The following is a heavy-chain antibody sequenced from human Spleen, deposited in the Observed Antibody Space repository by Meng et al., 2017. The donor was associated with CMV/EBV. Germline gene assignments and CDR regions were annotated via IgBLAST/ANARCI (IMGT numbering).Heavy chain of an antibody. CDR2: IIPILGIA. D-gene: IGHD3-16*01. J-gene: IGHJ4*02. Sequence: SVKVSCKAFGGTFSSNSFSWVRQAPGQGLEWMGGIIPILGIANYAQKFQGRVTITADKSTGTGYMEVPSLRFDDTAVYYCVTYQYDSGWTEDSWGQGTLVTVSS. CDR1: GGTFSSNS. V-gene: IGHV1-69*10. CDR3: VTYQYDSGWTEDS.